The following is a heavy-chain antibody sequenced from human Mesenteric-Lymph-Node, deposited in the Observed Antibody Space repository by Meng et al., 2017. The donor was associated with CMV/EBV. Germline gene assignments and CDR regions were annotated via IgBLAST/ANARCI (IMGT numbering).Heavy chain of an antibody. CDR2: ISSSSSYI. J-gene: IGHJ4*02. Sequence: GGSLRLSCAASAFTFSSYSMNWVRQAPGKGLEWVSSISSSSSYIYYADSVKGRFTISRDNAKNSLYLQMNSLRAEDTAVYYCARVVVGDFDYWGQGTLVTVSS. V-gene: IGHV3-21*01. CDR3: ARVVVGDFDY. D-gene: IGHD1-26*01. CDR1: AFTFSSYS.